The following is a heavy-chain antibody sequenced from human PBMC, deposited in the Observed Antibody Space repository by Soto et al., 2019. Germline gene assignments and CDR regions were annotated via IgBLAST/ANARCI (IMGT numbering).Heavy chain of an antibody. CDR1: GGSISSYY. Sequence: QVQLQESGPGLVKPSETLSLMCTVSGGSISSYYWSWIRQPPGKGLEWIGYIYYSGSTNYNPSLKSGVTXXVXTXXIKFSLKLSSVTAADTAVYYCARERRDGYQHYFDYWGQGTLVTVSS. J-gene: IGHJ4*02. V-gene: IGHV4-59*01. CDR3: ARERRDGYQHYFDY. D-gene: IGHD2-2*01. CDR2: IYYSGST.